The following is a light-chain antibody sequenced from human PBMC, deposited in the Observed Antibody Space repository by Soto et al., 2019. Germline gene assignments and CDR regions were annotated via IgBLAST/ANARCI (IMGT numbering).Light chain of an antibody. J-gene: IGKJ5*01. Sequence: EIVLTQSPATLSFFPGERATLSCRASQSVSIYLDCSQQTPGQAPRLLIYDTSNRATGIPARFSGSGSGTGFTLTISSLEPEDFAIYYCQQRSNWPSLSFGQGTRLEI. CDR1: QSVSIY. CDR3: QQRSNWPSLS. V-gene: IGKV3-11*01. CDR2: DTS.